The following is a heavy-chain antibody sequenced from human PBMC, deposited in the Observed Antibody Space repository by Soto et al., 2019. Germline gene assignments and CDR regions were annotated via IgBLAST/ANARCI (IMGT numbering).Heavy chain of an antibody. Sequence: GGSLRLSCAASGFTFSSYAMSWVRQAPGKGLEWVSAISGSGGNKNYAESVKGRFTISRDNSKNTLYLQMNSLRAEDTAVYYCVLWPPYYFDYWGQGTLVTVSS. D-gene: IGHD3-10*01. J-gene: IGHJ4*02. CDR1: GFTFSSYA. CDR3: VLWPPYYFDY. CDR2: ISGSGGNK. V-gene: IGHV3-23*01.